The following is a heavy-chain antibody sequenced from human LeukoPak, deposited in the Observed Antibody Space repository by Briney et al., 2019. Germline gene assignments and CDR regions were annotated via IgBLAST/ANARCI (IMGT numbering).Heavy chain of an antibody. CDR2: ISGSGGTT. V-gene: IGHV3-23*01. CDR1: GFTFSSHA. J-gene: IGHJ4*02. CDR3: AKDLDYVVTPFDY. Sequence: GGSLRLSCAASGFTFSSHAMSWVRQAPGKGLEWVSGISGSGGTTYYADSVKGRFTISRDNSKNTLYLQMKSLRAEDTAVYYCAKDLDYVVTPFDYWGQGTLVTVSS. D-gene: IGHD4-23*01.